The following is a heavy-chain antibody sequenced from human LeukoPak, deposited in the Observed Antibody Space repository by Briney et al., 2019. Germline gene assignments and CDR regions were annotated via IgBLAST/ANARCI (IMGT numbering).Heavy chain of an antibody. V-gene: IGHV3-64*01. CDR3: AREAFRDGYNNVDY. CDR1: GFTFSRSA. Sequence: GGSLRLSCAASGFTFSRSAMHWVRQAPGKGREYVSAISSNGGSTYYANSVKGRFTISRDNSKNTLYLQMGSLRAEDMAVYYCAREAFRDGYNNVDYWGQGTLVTVSS. J-gene: IGHJ4*02. CDR2: ISSNGGST. D-gene: IGHD5-24*01.